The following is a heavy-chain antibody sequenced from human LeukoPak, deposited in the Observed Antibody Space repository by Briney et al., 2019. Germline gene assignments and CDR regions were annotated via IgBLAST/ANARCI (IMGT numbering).Heavy chain of an antibody. V-gene: IGHV4-39*07. CDR1: GGSISSTDYY. CDR2: IYYSGST. Sequence: SETLSLTCTVSGGSISSTDYYWGWIRQPPGKGLEWIGSIYYSGSTYYNPSLKSRVTISVDTSKNQFSLKLSSVTAADTAVYYCATGGNSAFDIWGQGTMVTVSS. D-gene: IGHD4-23*01. J-gene: IGHJ3*02. CDR3: ATGGNSAFDI.